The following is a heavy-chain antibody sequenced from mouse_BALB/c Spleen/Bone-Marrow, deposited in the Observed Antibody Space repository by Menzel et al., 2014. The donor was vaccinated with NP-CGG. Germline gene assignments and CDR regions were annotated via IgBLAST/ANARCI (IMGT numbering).Heavy chain of an antibody. V-gene: IGHV1-80*01. D-gene: IGHD2-10*02. CDR1: GYAFSSYW. CDR2: IYPGDGDT. Sequence: QVQLQQSRAELVRPGSSVKISCKASGYAFSSYWTNWVKQRPGQGLEWTGQIYPGDGDTNYNGKFKGKATLTADKSSSTAYMQLSSLTSEDSAVYFCARQYGNYFDYWGQGTTLTVSS. CDR3: ARQYGNYFDY. J-gene: IGHJ2*01.